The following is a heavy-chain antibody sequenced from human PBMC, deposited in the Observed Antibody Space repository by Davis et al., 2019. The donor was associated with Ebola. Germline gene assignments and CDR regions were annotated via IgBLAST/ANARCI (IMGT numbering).Heavy chain of an antibody. CDR2: ISSSSSYI. CDR1: GFTFSSYS. D-gene: IGHD2-15*01. CDR3: AREDIVVVVAASMTRGYYYGMDV. J-gene: IGHJ6*02. V-gene: IGHV3-21*01. Sequence: GESLKISCAASGFTFSSYSMNWVRQAPGKGLEWVSSISSSSSYIYYADSVKGRFTISRDNAKNSLYLQMNSLRAEDTAVYYCAREDIVVVVAASMTRGYYYGMDVWGQGTTVTVSS.